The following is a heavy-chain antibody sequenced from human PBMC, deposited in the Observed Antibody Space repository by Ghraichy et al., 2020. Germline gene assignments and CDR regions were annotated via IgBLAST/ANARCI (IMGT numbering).Heavy chain of an antibody. CDR2: ISSDGSNE. CDR1: GFTFSSSG. CDR3: ARDSVRSYYYESSGDAFDS. V-gene: IGHV3-33*01. Sequence: LSLTCAASGFTFSSSGMHWVRQAPGKGLEWLAVISSDGSNEYHADSVKGRFTISRDNSKNTLYLQMNSLRVEDTAVYYCARDSVRSYYYESSGDAFDSMGQGTMGTVSS. J-gene: IGHJ3*02. D-gene: IGHD3-22*01.